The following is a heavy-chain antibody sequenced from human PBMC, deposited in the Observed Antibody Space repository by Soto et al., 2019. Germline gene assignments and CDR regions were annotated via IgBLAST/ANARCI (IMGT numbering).Heavy chain of an antibody. J-gene: IGHJ6*02. D-gene: IGHD6-13*01. CDR2: IAYDGGNK. Sequence: GSLRLSCAASGFTFSSYAMHWVRQAVGKGLEWVGVIAYDGGNKYYADSVKGRFTISRDNSKNTVYLQMNSLRVDDTAVYYCASQLSVAGNYFFYYAMDVWGQGTTVTVSS. CDR3: ASQLSVAGNYFFYYAMDV. CDR1: GFTFSSYA. V-gene: IGHV3-30-3*01.